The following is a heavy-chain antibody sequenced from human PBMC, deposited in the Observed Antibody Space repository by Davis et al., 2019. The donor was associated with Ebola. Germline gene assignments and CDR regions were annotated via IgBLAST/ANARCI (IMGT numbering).Heavy chain of an antibody. CDR2: TYYRSKWYN. D-gene: IGHD1-7*01. J-gene: IGHJ3*02. CDR1: GDSVSNNSAA. Sequence: SQTPSLTRAIPGDSVSNNSAAWNWIRQSPSRGLEWLGRTYYRSKWYNDYAVSVKSRITINPDTSKNQFSLQLNSVTPEDTAVYYCARVYVLELLVAFDIWGQGTMVTVSS. CDR3: ARVYVLELLVAFDI. V-gene: IGHV6-1*01.